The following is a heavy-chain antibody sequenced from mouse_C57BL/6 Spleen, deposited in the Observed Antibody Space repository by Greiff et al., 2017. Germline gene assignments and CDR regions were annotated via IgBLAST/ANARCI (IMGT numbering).Heavy chain of an antibody. CDR1: GYTFTSYW. D-gene: IGHD2-4*01. CDR3: ARCRDDYDGFFAY. Sequence: QVQLQQSGAELVKPGASVKLSCKASGYTFTSYWMHWVKQRPGQGLEWIGMIHPNSGSTNYNEKFKSKATLTVDKSSSTAYMQLSSLTSEDSAVYYCARCRDDYDGFFAYWGQGTLVTVSA. CDR2: IHPNSGST. J-gene: IGHJ3*01. V-gene: IGHV1-64*01.